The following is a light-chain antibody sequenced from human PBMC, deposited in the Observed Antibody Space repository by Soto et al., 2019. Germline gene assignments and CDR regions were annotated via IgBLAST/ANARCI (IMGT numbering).Light chain of an antibody. CDR2: DAS. CDR3: QHYDNVPYT. V-gene: IGKV1-33*01. Sequence: DIQMTQSPSSLSASVGDRVTITCQASQDISNYLNWYQQKPGKAPKLLINDASRLQPGVPSRFSGSGSGTDFTFTIISLQPEDIATYYCQHYDNVPYTFGQGTKLEI. CDR1: QDISNY. J-gene: IGKJ2*01.